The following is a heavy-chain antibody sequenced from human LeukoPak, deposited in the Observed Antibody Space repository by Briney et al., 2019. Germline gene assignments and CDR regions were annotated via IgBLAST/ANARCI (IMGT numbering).Heavy chain of an antibody. V-gene: IGHV3-30*02. CDR2: IRYDGSNK. CDR1: GFTFSSYG. D-gene: IGHD3-22*01. CDR3: AKDFRYYDSSGQLRLNYYYYYMDV. Sequence: PGGSLRLSCAASGFTFSSYGMHWVRQAPGKGLEWVAFIRYDGSNKYYADSVKGRFTISRDNSKNTLYLQMNSLRAEDTAVYYCAKDFRYYDSSGQLRLNYYYYYMDVWGKGTTVTISS. J-gene: IGHJ6*03.